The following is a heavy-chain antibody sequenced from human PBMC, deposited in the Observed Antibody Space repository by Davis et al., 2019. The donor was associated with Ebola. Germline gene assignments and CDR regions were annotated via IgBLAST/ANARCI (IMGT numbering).Heavy chain of an antibody. J-gene: IGHJ4*02. Sequence: SETLSLTCSVSGGSFGSDSSSSILQSPGKGMEWIAFISNGGRTIYNPSLRGRVTISIDTSKNQFSLEVRSVTAADTAFYYCVRGSDAYKTGYWGQGTLVTVSS. CDR3: VRGSDAYKTGY. V-gene: IGHV4-59*01. CDR2: ISNGGRT. CDR1: GGSFGSDS. D-gene: IGHD5-24*01.